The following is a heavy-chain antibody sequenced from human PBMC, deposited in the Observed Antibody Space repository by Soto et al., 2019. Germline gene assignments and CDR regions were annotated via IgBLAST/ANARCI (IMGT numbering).Heavy chain of an antibody. J-gene: IGHJ4*02. CDR2: ITGSGGST. Sequence: EVQLLESGGGLVRPGGSLRLSCAASGFTFSSYVMTWVRQAPGKGLEWVSSITGSGGSTYNADSVKGRFTISRDNSKNTLYLQVNGLRAADTAVYYCAKDAYCGGGSCDAADFWGQGTLVTVSS. CDR1: GFTFSSYV. CDR3: AKDAYCGGGSCDAADF. V-gene: IGHV3-23*01. D-gene: IGHD2-15*01.